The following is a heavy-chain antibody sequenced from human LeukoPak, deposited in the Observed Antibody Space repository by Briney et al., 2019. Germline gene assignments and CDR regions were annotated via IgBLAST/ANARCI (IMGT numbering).Heavy chain of an antibody. CDR3: ARWGIYQSVHFDF. D-gene: IGHD3-16*01. CDR2: ISHDGSTI. V-gene: IGHV3-48*03. Sequence: GGSLTLSCAASGFTFSNYEMNWVRQAPGKGLEWVSYISHDGSTIYYADSVKGRFTISRDNAKNSLYLQMNSLRADDTAVYYCARWGIYQSVHFDFWGQGTLVTVSS. CDR1: GFTFSNYE. J-gene: IGHJ4*02.